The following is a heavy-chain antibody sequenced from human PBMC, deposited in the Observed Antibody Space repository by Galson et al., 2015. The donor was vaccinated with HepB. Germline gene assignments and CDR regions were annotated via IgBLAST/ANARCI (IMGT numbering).Heavy chain of an antibody. Sequence: SVKVSCKASGYTFSSYSITWVRQAPGQGLEWVGWISPHSRYTNSAQNFQGRVTMTTDTSTNTAYMELRSLRSDDTAMYYCPRVVRAGAPYFDYWGQGTLVTVSS. CDR2: ISPHSRYT. CDR1: GYTFSSYS. CDR3: PRVVRAGAPYFDY. V-gene: IGHV1-18*01. D-gene: IGHD4-23*01. J-gene: IGHJ4*02.